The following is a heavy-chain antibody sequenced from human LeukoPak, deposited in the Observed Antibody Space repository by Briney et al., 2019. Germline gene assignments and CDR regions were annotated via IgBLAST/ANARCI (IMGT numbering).Heavy chain of an antibody. CDR1: GGSFSGYY. J-gene: IGHJ3*02. D-gene: IGHD3-22*01. CDR2: TNHSGST. V-gene: IGHV4-34*01. CDR3: AGDSSGYYYHAFDI. Sequence: SETLSLTCAVYGGSFSGYYWSWIRQPPGKGLEWIGETNHSGSTNYNPSLKSRVTISVDTSKNQFSLKLSSVTAADTAAYYCAGDSSGYYYHAFDIWGQGTMVTVSS.